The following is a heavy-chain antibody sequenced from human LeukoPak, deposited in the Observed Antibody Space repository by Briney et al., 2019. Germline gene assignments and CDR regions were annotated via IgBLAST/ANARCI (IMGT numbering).Heavy chain of an antibody. D-gene: IGHD2-8*01. J-gene: IGHJ4*02. CDR1: GFPFNTYA. Sequence: GGSLRLSCSASGFPFNTYAIHWVRQAPGKGLEYVAGISSNGDNTDFADSAKGRFTISRDNSKSTLFLQMNSLRAEDTAVYYCVKDLNGTWSFDYWGQGTLVTVSS. CDR2: ISSNGDNT. V-gene: IGHV3-64D*06. CDR3: VKDLNGTWSFDY.